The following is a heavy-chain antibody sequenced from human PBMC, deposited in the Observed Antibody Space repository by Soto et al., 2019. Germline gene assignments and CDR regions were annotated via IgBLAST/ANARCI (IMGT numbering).Heavy chain of an antibody. V-gene: IGHV4-34*01. J-gene: IGHJ5*02. D-gene: IGHD2-2*01. CDR2: INHSGST. CDR1: GGSFSGYY. CDR3: ARVRIVVVPAAIRRGWFDP. Sequence: PSETLSLTCAVYGGSFSGYYWSWIRQPPGKGLEWIGEINHSGSTNYNPSLKSRVTISVDTSKNQFSLKLSSVTAADTAVYYCARVRIVVVPAAIRRGWFDPWGQGTLVTVSS.